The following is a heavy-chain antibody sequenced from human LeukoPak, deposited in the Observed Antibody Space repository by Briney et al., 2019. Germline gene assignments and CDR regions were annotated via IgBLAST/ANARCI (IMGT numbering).Heavy chain of an antibody. CDR2: ISGSGGST. CDR3: ARHPGGWYPFYYMDV. D-gene: IGHD6-19*01. Sequence: PGGSLRLSCAASGFTFSSYAMSWVRQAPGKGLEWVSAISGSGGSTYYADSVKGRFTISRDNSKNTLYLQMNSLRAEDTAVYYCARHPGGWYPFYYMDVWGKGTTVTVAS. CDR1: GFTFSSYA. J-gene: IGHJ6*03. V-gene: IGHV3-23*01.